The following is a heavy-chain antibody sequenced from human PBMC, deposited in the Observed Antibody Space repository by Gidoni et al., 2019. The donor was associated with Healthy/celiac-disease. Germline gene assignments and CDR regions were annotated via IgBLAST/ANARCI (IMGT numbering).Heavy chain of an antibody. J-gene: IGHJ6*03. CDR2: ISYDGSNK. V-gene: IGHV3-30-3*01. CDR3: ARVRWGDLTGYYIPPHSYYMDV. D-gene: IGHD3-9*01. Sequence: QVQLVESGGGVVQPGRSLRLSCAASGFTFSSYAWHWVRQAPGKGLECVAVISYDGSNKYYADSVKGRFTISRDNSKNTLYLQMNSLRAEDTAVYYCARVRWGDLTGYYIPPHSYYMDVWGKGTTVTVSS. CDR1: GFTFSSYA.